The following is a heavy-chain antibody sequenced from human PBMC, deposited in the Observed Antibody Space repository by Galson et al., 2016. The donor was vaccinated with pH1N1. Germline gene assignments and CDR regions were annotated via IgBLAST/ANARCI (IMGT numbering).Heavy chain of an antibody. CDR3: VRGYTYIIH. J-gene: IGHJ4*02. CDR1: GFTFSSHA. Sequence: SLRLSCAASGFTFSSHAMSWVRQAPGKGLQWVSGIGKNGGTYYIDSVRGRFTISRDNSRNTLSLQMNSLRAEDTAVYYCVRGYTYIIHWGQGSLVTVPS. V-gene: IGHV3-23*01. D-gene: IGHD1-1*01. CDR2: IGKNGGT.